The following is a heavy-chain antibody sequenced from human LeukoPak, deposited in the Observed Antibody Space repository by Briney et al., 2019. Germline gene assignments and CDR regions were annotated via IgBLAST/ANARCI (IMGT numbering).Heavy chain of an antibody. V-gene: IGHV4-34*01. Sequence: SETLSLTCAVYGGSFSTYYWSWIRQSPGKGLDCIAEINHRGDTNYNPSVKSRVTISVDTSKNQFSLKVSSLTATDTAVYYCARGPTISETGYFDYWGQGTLVTVSS. CDR2: INHRGDT. J-gene: IGHJ4*03. D-gene: IGHD1-1*01. CDR1: GGSFSTYY. CDR3: ARGPTISETGYFDY.